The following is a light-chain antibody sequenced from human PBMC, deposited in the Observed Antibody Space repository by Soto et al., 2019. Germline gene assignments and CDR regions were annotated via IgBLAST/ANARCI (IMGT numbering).Light chain of an antibody. J-gene: IGKJ2*01. CDR1: QIVNRNA. CDR3: QQYGRSPYT. V-gene: IGKV3-20*01. Sequence: EIVLTQSPDTLSLSPWERATLSCRASQIVNRNALAWYQQKPGQAPRLLIYGASSRPGGIPDKFSGSGSGTDFTFTINRLEPEDFAVYYCQQYGRSPYTFAQGTKLEI. CDR2: GAS.